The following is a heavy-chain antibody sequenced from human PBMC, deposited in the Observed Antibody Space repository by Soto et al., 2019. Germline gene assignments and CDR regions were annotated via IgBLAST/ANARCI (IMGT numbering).Heavy chain of an antibody. J-gene: IGHJ4*02. CDR1: GFTFSSYW. CDR2: IKQDGSEK. D-gene: IGHD4-17*01. V-gene: IGHV3-7*05. CDR3: ARDTDAPEINDYGDYVSDY. Sequence: GGSLRLSCAASGFTFSSYWMSWVRQAPGKGLEWVANIKQDGSEKYYVDSVKGRFTISRDNAKNSLYLQMNSLRAEDTAVYYCARDTDAPEINDYGDYVSDYWGQGTLVTVSS.